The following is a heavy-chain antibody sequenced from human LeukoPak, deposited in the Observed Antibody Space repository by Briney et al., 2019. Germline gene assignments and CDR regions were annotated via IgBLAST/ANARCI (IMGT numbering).Heavy chain of an antibody. J-gene: IGHJ4*02. Sequence: GGSLRLSCAASGFTFSSYAMSWVRQAPGKGLEWVAVISYDGSNKYYAYSVKGRFTISRDNSKNTLYLQMNSLRAEDTAVYYCASLIAAAGIDYWGQGTLVTVSS. CDR1: GFTFSSYA. CDR3: ASLIAAAGIDY. V-gene: IGHV3-30-3*01. D-gene: IGHD6-13*01. CDR2: ISYDGSNK.